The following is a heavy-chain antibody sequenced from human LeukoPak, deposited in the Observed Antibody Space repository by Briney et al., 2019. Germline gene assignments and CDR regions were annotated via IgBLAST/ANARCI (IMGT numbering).Heavy chain of an antibody. D-gene: IGHD2-8*01. V-gene: IGHV5-51*01. Sequence: GESLKISCKGSRYSFTSYWIGWVRQMPGKGLEWMGIIYPGDSDTRYSPSFQGQVTISADKSISTAYLQWSSLKASDTAMYYCARPTTPYCTNGVCYPGNWFDPWGQGTLVTVSS. CDR1: RYSFTSYW. CDR2: IYPGDSDT. J-gene: IGHJ5*02. CDR3: ARPTTPYCTNGVCYPGNWFDP.